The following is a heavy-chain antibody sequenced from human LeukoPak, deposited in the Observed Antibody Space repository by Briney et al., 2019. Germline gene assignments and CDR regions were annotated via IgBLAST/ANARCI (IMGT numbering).Heavy chain of an antibody. CDR2: IYYSGST. D-gene: IGHD6-19*01. Sequence: SETLSLTCTVSGGSISSSSYYWGWLRQPPGKGLEWIGSIYYSGSTYYNPSLKSRVTISVDTSKNQFSLKLSSVTAADTAVYYCARHHGGWWVSNWFDPWGQGTLVTVSS. CDR1: GGSISSSSYY. J-gene: IGHJ5*02. V-gene: IGHV4-39*01. CDR3: ARHHGGWWVSNWFDP.